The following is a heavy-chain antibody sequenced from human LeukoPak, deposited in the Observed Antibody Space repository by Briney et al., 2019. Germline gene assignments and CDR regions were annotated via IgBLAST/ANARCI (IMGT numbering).Heavy chain of an antibody. Sequence: GGSLRLSCAASGFTFSSYSMNWVRQAPGKGPEWVSYISSSSSTIYYADSVKGRFTISRDNAKNSLYLQMNSLRAEDTAVYYCARARGYQLLYYFDYWGQGTLVTVSS. CDR1: GFTFSSYS. V-gene: IGHV3-48*04. J-gene: IGHJ4*02. CDR2: ISSSSSTI. CDR3: ARARGYQLLYYFDY. D-gene: IGHD2-2*01.